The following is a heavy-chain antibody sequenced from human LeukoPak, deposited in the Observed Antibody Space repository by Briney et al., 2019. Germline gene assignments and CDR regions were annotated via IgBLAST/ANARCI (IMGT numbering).Heavy chain of an antibody. CDR3: AGETTDYGGKAPFWFDP. CDR2: IYYSGST. J-gene: IGHJ5*02. Sequence: PSETLSLTCTVSGGSISSYYWSWLRQPPGKGLEWIGYIYYSGSTNYNPSLKSRVTISVDTYKNQFSLKLSSVTAADTAVYYCAGETTDYGGKAPFWFDPWGQGTLVTVSS. D-gene: IGHD4-23*01. V-gene: IGHV4-59*01. CDR1: GGSISSYY.